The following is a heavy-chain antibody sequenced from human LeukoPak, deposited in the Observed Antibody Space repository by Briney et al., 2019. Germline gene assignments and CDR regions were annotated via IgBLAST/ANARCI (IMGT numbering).Heavy chain of an antibody. CDR2: IYYSGST. V-gene: IGHV4-59*01. CDR1: GGSISSYY. Sequence: SETLSLTCTVSGGSISSYYWSWIRQPPGKGLEWLGYIYYSGSTNYNPSLKSRVTISVDTPKNQFSLKLSSVTAADTAVYYCARAEQQLVLSYYYYGMDVWGQGTTVTVSS. D-gene: IGHD6-13*01. J-gene: IGHJ6*02. CDR3: ARAEQQLVLSYYYYGMDV.